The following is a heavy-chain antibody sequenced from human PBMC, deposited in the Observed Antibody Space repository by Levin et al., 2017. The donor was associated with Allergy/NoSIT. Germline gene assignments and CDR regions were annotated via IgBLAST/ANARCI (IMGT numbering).Heavy chain of an antibody. CDR2: INPNSGGT. J-gene: IGHJ2*01. CDR3: ARDGEGAGHIPWYFDR. V-gene: IGHV1-2*02. D-gene: IGHD6-19*01. Sequence: GASVKVSCKASGYTFTGYYMHWVRQAPGQGLEWMGWINPNSGGTNYAQKFQGRVTMTRDTSISTAYMELSRLRSDDTAVYYCARDGEGAGHIPWYFDRWGRGTLVTVSS. CDR1: GYTFTGYY.